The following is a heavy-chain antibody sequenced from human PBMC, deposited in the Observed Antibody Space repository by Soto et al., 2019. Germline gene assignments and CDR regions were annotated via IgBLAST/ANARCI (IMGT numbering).Heavy chain of an antibody. V-gene: IGHV3-74*01. Sequence: EVQLLESGGGLVQPGGSLRLSCAASGFTFTSYWMHWVRQAPGKGLVWVSRINSDGSNTVYVDSVKGRFTISRDNAKNTLYLQMNSLRAEDTAVYYCTRSITGYSYADTWGQGTLVTVSS. J-gene: IGHJ5*02. CDR2: INSDGSNT. CDR3: TRSITGYSYADT. D-gene: IGHD5-18*01. CDR1: GFTFTSYW.